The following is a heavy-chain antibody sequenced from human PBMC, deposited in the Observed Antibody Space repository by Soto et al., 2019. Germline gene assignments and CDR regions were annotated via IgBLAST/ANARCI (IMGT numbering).Heavy chain of an antibody. V-gene: IGHV4-30-4*02. Sequence: SETLSLTCTVSGGSVSSGDYYWSWIRQPPGKGLEWIGYIYYSGSTYYNPSLKSRVTISVDTSKNQFSLKLSSVTAADTAVYYCASWHGYYDFWSGYYSYYYMDVWGKGTTVTVSS. D-gene: IGHD3-3*01. CDR3: ASWHGYYDFWSGYYSYYYMDV. CDR2: IYYSGST. CDR1: GGSVSSGDYY. J-gene: IGHJ6*03.